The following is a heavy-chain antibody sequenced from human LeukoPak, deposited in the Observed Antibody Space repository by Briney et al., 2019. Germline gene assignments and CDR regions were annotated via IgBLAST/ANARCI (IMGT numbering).Heavy chain of an antibody. V-gene: IGHV4-59*01. CDR2: IYYSGST. CDR1: GGSISSYY. D-gene: IGHD6-13*01. J-gene: IGHJ4*02. CDR3: ARGGGSSWAGY. Sequence: PSETLSLTCTVSGGSISSYYWSWIRQPPGKGLEWIGNIYYSGSTNYNPSLKSRVTISVDTSKNQFSLKLSSVTAADTAVYYCARGGGSSWAGYWGQGTLVTVSS.